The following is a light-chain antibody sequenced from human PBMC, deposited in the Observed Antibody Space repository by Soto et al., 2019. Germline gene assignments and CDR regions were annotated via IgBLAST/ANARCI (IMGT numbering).Light chain of an antibody. CDR2: SSD. V-gene: IGLV1-44*01. CDR3: AAWDGSVNGWV. CDR1: SSNIGSSS. Sequence: QSVLTQPPSASGTPGQRVTISCSGSSSNIGSSSANWLQQVPGAAPKLVIYSSDQRPSGVPDRFSGSRSGTSASLAISGLQSEDEADYYCAAWDGSVNGWVFGGWTKLTVL. J-gene: IGLJ3*02.